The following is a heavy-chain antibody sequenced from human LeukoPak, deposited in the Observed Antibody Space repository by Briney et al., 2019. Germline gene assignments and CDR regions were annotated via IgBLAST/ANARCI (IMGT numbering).Heavy chain of an antibody. V-gene: IGHV3-30*18. CDR2: ISYDGSNK. Sequence: GGSLRLSCAASGFTFSSYGMHWVRQAPGKGLEWVAVISYDGSNKYYADSVKGRFTISRDNSKNTLYLQMNSLRAEDTAVYYCAKPNRRRLYDGSGYYYDYWGQGTLVTVSS. CDR3: AKPNRRRLYDGSGYYYDY. J-gene: IGHJ4*02. CDR1: GFTFSSYG. D-gene: IGHD3-22*01.